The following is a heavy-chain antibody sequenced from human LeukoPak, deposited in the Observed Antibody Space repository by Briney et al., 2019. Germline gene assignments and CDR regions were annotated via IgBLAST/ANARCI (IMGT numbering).Heavy chain of an antibody. J-gene: IGHJ4*02. Sequence: SETQSLTCDVSGGSVTSTNWWTWVRQPPGKGLEWIGEVLLDGRTNYNPSLKSRLIMSVDLPENHISLKLTSVTAADTAVYYCEKEGGFYRPLDYSGQGTLVTVSS. D-gene: IGHD3-3*01. CDR2: VLLDGRT. CDR1: GGSVTSTNW. CDR3: EKEGGFYRPLDY. V-gene: IGHV4-4*02.